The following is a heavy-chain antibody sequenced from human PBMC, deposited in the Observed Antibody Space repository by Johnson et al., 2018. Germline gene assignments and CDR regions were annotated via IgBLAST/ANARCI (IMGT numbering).Heavy chain of an antibody. CDR3: GKVPSGYRGGWYFGMDV. D-gene: IGHD6-19*01. CDR2: ISGSGDYR. J-gene: IGHJ6*02. CDR1: GFTFSSYA. V-gene: IGHV3-23*04. Sequence: VQLVESGGGLVQPGGSLRLSCAASGFTFSSYAMSWVRQAPGKGLQWVSGISGSGDYRYYADSVKGRFTISRDNSKNTMYLQMNSLRAEDTAVYFCGKVPSGYRGGWYFGMDVWGQGTTVTVSS.